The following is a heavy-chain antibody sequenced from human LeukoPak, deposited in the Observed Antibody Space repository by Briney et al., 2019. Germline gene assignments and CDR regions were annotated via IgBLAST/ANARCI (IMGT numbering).Heavy chain of an antibody. CDR3: AEGLKYCSGGSCSLYMDV. J-gene: IGHJ6*03. CDR1: GFTFSAYD. D-gene: IGHD2-15*01. Sequence: GALRLSCAASGFTFSAYDMHWVRQAPGKGLEWVAVLWDDGSRKYSADSVRGRFTISRDNSKNTLYLQMNSLRAEDTAVYYCAEGLKYCSGGSCSLYMDVWGKGTTVTVSS. CDR2: LWDDGSRK. V-gene: IGHV3-33*06.